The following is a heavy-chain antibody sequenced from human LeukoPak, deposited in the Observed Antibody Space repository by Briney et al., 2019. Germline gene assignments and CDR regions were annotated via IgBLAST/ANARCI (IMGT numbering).Heavy chain of an antibody. CDR1: GYTFTSYG. CDR2: ISAYNGNT. V-gene: IGHV1-18*01. CDR3: ARDRPQANVELYYFDY. Sequence: GASVKVSCKASGYTFTSYGISWVRQAPGQGLEWMGWISAYNGNTNYAQKLQGRVTMTTDTSTSTAYMELRSLRSDDTAVYYCARDRPQANVELYYFDYWGQGTLVTVSS. J-gene: IGHJ4*02. D-gene: IGHD1-7*01.